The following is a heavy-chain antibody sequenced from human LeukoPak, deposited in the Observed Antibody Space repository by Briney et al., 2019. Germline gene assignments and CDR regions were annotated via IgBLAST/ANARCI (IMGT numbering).Heavy chain of an antibody. Sequence: GASVKVSCEASGYTFTSYAIHWVRQAPGQRLEWMGWINAGNGNTKYSQKFQGRVTITRDTSASTAYMELSSLRSEDTAMYYCASAYSSGWYSLNYWGQGTLVTVSS. J-gene: IGHJ4*02. CDR2: INAGNGNT. CDR1: GYTFTSYA. CDR3: ASAYSSGWYSLNY. D-gene: IGHD6-19*01. V-gene: IGHV1-3*01.